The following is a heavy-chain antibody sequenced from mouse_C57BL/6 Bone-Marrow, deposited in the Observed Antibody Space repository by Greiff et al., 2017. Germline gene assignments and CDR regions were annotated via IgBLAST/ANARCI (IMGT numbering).Heavy chain of an antibody. CDR3: ATLSTMVRGWFAY. CDR1: GYTFTSYW. J-gene: IGHJ3*01. D-gene: IGHD2-2*01. CDR2: IDPSDSYT. V-gene: IGHV1-69*01. Sequence: QVQLQQPGAELVMPGASVKLSCKASGYTFTSYWMHWVKQRPGQGLEWIGEIDPSDSYTNYNQKFKAKATLTVDKSSSTAYMQLKSLTSGDSAVYYCATLSTMVRGWFAYWGQGTLVTVSA.